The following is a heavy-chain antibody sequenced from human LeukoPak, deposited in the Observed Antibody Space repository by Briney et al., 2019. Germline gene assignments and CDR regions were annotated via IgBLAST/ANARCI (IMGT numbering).Heavy chain of an antibody. V-gene: IGHV4-59*12. J-gene: IGHJ5*02. Sequence: SETLSLTCTVSGGSISSYYWSWIRQPPGKGLEWIGYIYYSGSTNYNPSLKTRVTISVDTSKNQFSLKLSSVTAADTAVYYCARDLLRPNWFDPWGQGTLVTVSS. CDR3: ARDLLRPNWFDP. CDR1: GGSISSYY. D-gene: IGHD3-3*01. CDR2: IYYSGST.